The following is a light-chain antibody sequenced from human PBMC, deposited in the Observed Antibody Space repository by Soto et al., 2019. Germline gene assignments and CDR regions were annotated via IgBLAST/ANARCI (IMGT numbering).Light chain of an antibody. CDR2: GAS. V-gene: IGKV3-20*01. Sequence: IVLTQSPGTLSLSPGERATLSCRASQSVSSSYLAWYQKKPGQAPRLLMYGASSRATGIPDRLSGSGSGTDFTLTISRLEPEEFAVYYCQQYGSSSLTFGGGTKVEIK. J-gene: IGKJ4*01. CDR3: QQYGSSSLT. CDR1: QSVSSSY.